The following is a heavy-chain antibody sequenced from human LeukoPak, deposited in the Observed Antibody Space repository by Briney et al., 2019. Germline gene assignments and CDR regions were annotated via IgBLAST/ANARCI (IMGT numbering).Heavy chain of an antibody. J-gene: IGHJ5*02. CDR3: ARDVSGYAWFDP. Sequence: SETLSLTCTVSGGSISSSSYYWGWIRQPAGKGLEWIGRIYTSGSTNYNPSLKSRVTISVDTSKNQFSLKLSSVTAADTAVYYCARDVSGYAWFDPWGQGTLVTVSS. V-gene: IGHV4-61*02. CDR1: GGSISSSSYY. CDR2: IYTSGST. D-gene: IGHD3-22*01.